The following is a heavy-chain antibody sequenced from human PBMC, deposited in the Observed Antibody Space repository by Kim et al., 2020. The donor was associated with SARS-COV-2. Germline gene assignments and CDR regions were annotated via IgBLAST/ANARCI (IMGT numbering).Heavy chain of an antibody. CDR1: GYTLTELS. CDR3: ATSSSWYVYFQH. D-gene: IGHD6-13*01. CDR2: FDPEDGET. Sequence: ASVKVSCKVSGYTLTELSMHWVRQAPGKGLEWMGGFDPEDGETIYAQKFQGRVTMTEDTSTDTAYMELSSLRSEDTAVYYCATSSSWYVYFQHWGQGTLVTVSS. J-gene: IGHJ1*01. V-gene: IGHV1-24*01.